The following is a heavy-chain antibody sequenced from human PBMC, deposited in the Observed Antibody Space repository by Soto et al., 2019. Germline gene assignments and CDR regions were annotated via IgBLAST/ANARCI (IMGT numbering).Heavy chain of an antibody. Sequence: QVQLVESGGGVVQPGRSLRLSCAASGFTFSSYGMHWVRQAPGKGLEWVAVISYDGSNKYYADSVKGRFTISRDNYKNTLYQQMNSLRAEDTAVYYCAKGPTDQWELLGDCVQHWGQGTLVTVSS. D-gene: IGHD1-26*01. CDR2: ISYDGSNK. CDR3: AKGPTDQWELLGDCVQH. V-gene: IGHV3-30*18. CDR1: GFTFSSYG. J-gene: IGHJ1*01.